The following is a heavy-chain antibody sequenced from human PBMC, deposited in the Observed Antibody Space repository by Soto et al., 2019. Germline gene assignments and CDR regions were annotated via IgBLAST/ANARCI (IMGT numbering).Heavy chain of an antibody. CDR3: ARGLITGSHYSGGWYYFDS. Sequence: PSETLSLTCAVYGESFIGYIWTWIRQTPGKGLQWIGQINHSGSAYYNPSLKSRVTISVHTSNSQFSLELSSVTAADTAVYYCARGLITGSHYSGGWYYFDSWGQGTQVTVSS. V-gene: IGHV4-34*01. CDR2: INHSGSA. J-gene: IGHJ4*02. CDR1: GESFIGYI. D-gene: IGHD6-19*01.